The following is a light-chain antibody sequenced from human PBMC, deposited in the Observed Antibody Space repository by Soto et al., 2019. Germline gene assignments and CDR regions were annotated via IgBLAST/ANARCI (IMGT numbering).Light chain of an antibody. CDR1: QSVSSSY. CDR2: GAS. Sequence: EIVLTQSPGTLSLSPGERATLSCRANQSVSSSYLAWYQQKHGQAPRLLIYGASSRGTGIPDRFSGSGFGKDFTLTISRREPEEFAVYYCQHYCSSLPYTFGQETKLEIK. J-gene: IGKJ2*01. CDR3: QHYCSSLPYT. V-gene: IGKV3-20*01.